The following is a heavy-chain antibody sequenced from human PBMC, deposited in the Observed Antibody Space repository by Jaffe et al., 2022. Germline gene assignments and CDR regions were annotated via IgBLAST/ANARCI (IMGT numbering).Heavy chain of an antibody. CDR3: AKSTVTTSQLDS. V-gene: IGHV3-30*02. D-gene: IGHD4-17*01. CDR1: GFAFGSYG. Sequence: QVLLVESGGGRVQPGGSLRLSCGASGFAFGSYGMHWVRQAPGKGLDWVAFIEYDGSKEYYSDSVKGRVTISRDNSKSTLFLQMTSLRIEDTAVYYCAKSTVTTSQLDSWGQGTLVTISS. CDR2: IEYDGSKE. J-gene: IGHJ4*02.